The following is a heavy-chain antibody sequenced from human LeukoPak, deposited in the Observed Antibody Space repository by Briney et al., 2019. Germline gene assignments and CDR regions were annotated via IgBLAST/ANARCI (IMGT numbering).Heavy chain of an antibody. CDR2: IYPGDSDT. CDR1: GYSFTSYW. D-gene: IGHD2-15*01. V-gene: IGHV5-51*01. Sequence: GESLKISCKGSGYSFTSYWIGWVRQMPGKGLEWMGIIYPGDSDTRYSPSFQGQVTISADKSISTAYLQWSSLKASDTAMYYYARLGVYCSGGSCYSQSNNWFDPWGQGTLVTVSS. CDR3: ARLGVYCSGGSCYSQSNNWFDP. J-gene: IGHJ5*02.